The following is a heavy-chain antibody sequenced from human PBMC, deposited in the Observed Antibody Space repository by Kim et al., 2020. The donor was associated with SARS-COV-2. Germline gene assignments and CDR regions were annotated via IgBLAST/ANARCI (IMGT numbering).Heavy chain of an antibody. J-gene: IGHJ4*02. Sequence: GGSHYAQKFQGRVTMTRDTSTSTVYLELTSLRSEDTAMYYCARDNHWSTDYWGQGTLVIVSS. D-gene: IGHD2-8*02. V-gene: IGHV1-46*01. CDR2: GGS. CDR3: ARDNHWSTDY.